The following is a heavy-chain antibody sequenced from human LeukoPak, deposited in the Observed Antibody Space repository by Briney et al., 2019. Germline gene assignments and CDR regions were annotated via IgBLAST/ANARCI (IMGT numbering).Heavy chain of an antibody. J-gene: IGHJ5*02. CDR2: ISWNSGSI. CDR3: AKDNKVRGSWYYGWFDP. CDR1: GFTFDDYA. Sequence: GRSLTLSCAASGFTFDDYAMHWVRQAPGKGLEWVSGISWNSGSIGYADSVKGRSTISRDNAKNSLYLQMNSLRAEDTALYYCAKDNKVRGSWYYGWFDPWGQGTLVTVSS. V-gene: IGHV3-9*01. D-gene: IGHD6-13*01.